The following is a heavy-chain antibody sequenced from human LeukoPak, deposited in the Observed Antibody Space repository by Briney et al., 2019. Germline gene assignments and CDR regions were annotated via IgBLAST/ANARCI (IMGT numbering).Heavy chain of an antibody. J-gene: IGHJ4*02. Sequence: GGSLRLSCAASGFTFSSYSMNWVRQAPGKGLEWVSSISSSSYIYYADSVKGRFTISRDNAKNSLYLQMNSLRAEDTAVYYCAKAIWVAATSSWFCLDYWGQGTLVTVSS. CDR3: AKAIWVAATSSWFCLDY. CDR2: ISSSSYI. CDR1: GFTFSSYS. V-gene: IGHV3-21*01. D-gene: IGHD3-10*01.